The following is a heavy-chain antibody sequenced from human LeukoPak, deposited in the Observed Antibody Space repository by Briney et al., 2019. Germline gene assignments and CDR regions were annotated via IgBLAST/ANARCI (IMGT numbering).Heavy chain of an antibody. J-gene: IGHJ4*02. CDR3: ARGEGYRQQLVLVYYFDY. CDR2: ISSSSSYI. CDR1: GFTFSSYS. V-gene: IGHV3-21*01. D-gene: IGHD6-13*01. Sequence: PGGSLRLSCAASGFTFSSYSMNWVRQAPGKGLEWVSSISSSSSYIYYADSVKGRFTISRDNDKNSLYLQMNSLRAEDTAVYYCARGEGYRQQLVLVYYFDYWGQGTLVTVSS.